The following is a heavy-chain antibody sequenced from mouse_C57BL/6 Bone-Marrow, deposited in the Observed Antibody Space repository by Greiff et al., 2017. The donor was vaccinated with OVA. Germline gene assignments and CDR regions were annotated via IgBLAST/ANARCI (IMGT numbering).Heavy chain of an antibody. V-gene: IGHV2-5*01. CDR2: IWRGGST. Sequence: VQLQQSGPGLVQPSQRLSITCTVSGFSLTSYGVHWVRQSPGKGLEWLGVIWRGGSTDYNAAFMSRLSITKDNSKSQVFFKMNSLQADDTAIYYCAKAYYYGSSWAMDYWGQGTSVTVSS. J-gene: IGHJ4*01. D-gene: IGHD1-1*01. CDR1: GFSLTSYG. CDR3: AKAYYYGSSWAMDY.